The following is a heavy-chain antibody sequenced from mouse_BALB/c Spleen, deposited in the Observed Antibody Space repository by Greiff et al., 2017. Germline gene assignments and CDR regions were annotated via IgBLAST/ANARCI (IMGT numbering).Heavy chain of an antibody. V-gene: IGHV7-1*02. CDR2: SRNKANDYTT. CDR3: ARDGGDGDYFDY. J-gene: IGHJ2*01. CDR1: GFTFSDFY. Sequence: EVKVVESGGGLVQPGGSLRLSCATSGFTFSDFYMEWVRQPPGKRLEWIAASRNKANDYTTEYSASVKGRFIVSRDTSQSILYLQMNALRAEDTAIYYCARDGGDGDYFDYWGQGTTLTVSS. D-gene: IGHD3-3*01.